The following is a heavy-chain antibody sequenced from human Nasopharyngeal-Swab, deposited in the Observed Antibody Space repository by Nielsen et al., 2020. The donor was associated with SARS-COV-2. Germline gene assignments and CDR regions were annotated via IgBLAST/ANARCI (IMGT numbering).Heavy chain of an antibody. D-gene: IGHD4-23*01. Sequence: GGSLRLSCAASGFTVSSNYMSWVRQAPGKGLVWVSVIYSGGSTYYMDSVKARFTISRDNSKNTLSLQMNSLRAEDTAIYYCARGTAVAGGYYLDYWGQGTLVTVSS. CDR3: ARGTAVAGGYYLDY. V-gene: IGHV3-66*01. CDR2: IYSGGST. CDR1: GFTVSSNY. J-gene: IGHJ4*02.